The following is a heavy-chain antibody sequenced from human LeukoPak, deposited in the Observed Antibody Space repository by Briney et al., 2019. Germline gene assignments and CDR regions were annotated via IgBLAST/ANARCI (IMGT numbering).Heavy chain of an antibody. V-gene: IGHV3-21*04. Sequence: GGSLRLSCAASGFTFSSYSMNWVRQAPGKGLEWVSCISTSSSYIYYADSVKGRFTISRDNAKNSLYLQMNSLRAEDTALYYCARAGSGWYRNWFDPWGQGTLVTVSS. D-gene: IGHD6-19*01. J-gene: IGHJ5*02. CDR2: ISTSSSYI. CDR1: GFTFSSYS. CDR3: ARAGSGWYRNWFDP.